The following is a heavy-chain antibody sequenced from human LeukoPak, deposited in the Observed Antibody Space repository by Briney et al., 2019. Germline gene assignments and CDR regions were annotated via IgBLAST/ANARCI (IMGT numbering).Heavy chain of an antibody. CDR1: GGSISGYF. Sequence: SETPSLTCTVSGGSISGYFCTWLRQSAGAGLECIGRIHTSGTTYYNPSLRSRVSMSVDTSNNKFSLRLSSVTAADTAVYYCARDPAGHGRYFDYWGQGALVTVSS. J-gene: IGHJ4*02. D-gene: IGHD1-14*01. V-gene: IGHV4-4*07. CDR2: IHTSGTT. CDR3: ARDPAGHGRYFDY.